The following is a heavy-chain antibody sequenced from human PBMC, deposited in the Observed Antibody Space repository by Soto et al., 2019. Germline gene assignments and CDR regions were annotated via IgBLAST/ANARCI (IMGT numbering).Heavy chain of an antibody. CDR3: ARVEGGVYATNYGMDV. D-gene: IGHD2-8*01. CDR2: ISSSSSYI. CDR1: GFTFSSYS. Sequence: SGGSLRLSCAASGFTFSSYSMNWVRQAPGKGLEWVSSISSSSSYIYYADSVKGRFTISRDNAKNSLYLQMNSLRAEDTAVYYCARVEGGVYATNYGMDVWGQGTTVTVSS. V-gene: IGHV3-21*01. J-gene: IGHJ6*02.